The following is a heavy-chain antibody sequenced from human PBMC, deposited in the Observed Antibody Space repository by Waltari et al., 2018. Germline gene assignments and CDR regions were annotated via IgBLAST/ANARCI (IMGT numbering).Heavy chain of an antibody. CDR2: INHSGST. D-gene: IGHD3-22*01. Sequence: QVQLQQWGAGLLKPSETLSLTSPVYGGSFSGYSWSWLRQPPGKGLEWIGEINHSGSTNYNPSLKSRVTISVDTSKNQFSLKLSSVTAADTAVYYCARSTYYYDSSGYSYWYFDLWGRGTLVTVSS. V-gene: IGHV4-34*01. J-gene: IGHJ2*01. CDR3: ARSTYYYDSSGYSYWYFDL. CDR1: GGSFSGYS.